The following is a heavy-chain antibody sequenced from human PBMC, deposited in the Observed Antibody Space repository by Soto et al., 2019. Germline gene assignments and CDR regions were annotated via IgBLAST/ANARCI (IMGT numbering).Heavy chain of an antibody. CDR1: GYTFTSYG. J-gene: IGHJ4*02. CDR3: ARDREYYYDSSGYYPQGY. Sequence: QVQLVQSGAEVKKPGASVKVSCKASGYTFTSYGISWVRQAPGQGLEWMGWISAYNGNTNYAQKLQGRVTMTTDTSTSTAYMEPRSLRSDDTPVYYCARDREYYYDSSGYYPQGYWGQGTLVTVSS. CDR2: ISAYNGNT. V-gene: IGHV1-18*01. D-gene: IGHD3-22*01.